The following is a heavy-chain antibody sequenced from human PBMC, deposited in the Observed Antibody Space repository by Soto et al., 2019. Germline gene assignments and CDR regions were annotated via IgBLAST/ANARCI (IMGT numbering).Heavy chain of an antibody. CDR3: ARGVVAVAGAFDY. Sequence: SGFTFRSYAMNWVRQAPGKRLEWVSGISGSGGTTYYADSVKGRFTISRDNAKNSLYLQMNSLRAEDTAVYYCARGVVAVAGAFDYWGQGTLVTVSS. J-gene: IGHJ4*02. CDR2: ISGSGGTT. D-gene: IGHD6-19*01. V-gene: IGHV3-48*03. CDR1: GFTFRSYA.